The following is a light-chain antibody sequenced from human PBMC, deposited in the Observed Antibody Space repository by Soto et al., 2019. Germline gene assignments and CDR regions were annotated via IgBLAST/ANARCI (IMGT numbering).Light chain of an antibody. CDR1: SSDVGSYNR. CDR2: DVS. CDR3: SSYTTSSSYV. J-gene: IGLJ1*01. Sequence: QSVLTQPPSVSGSPGQSVAISCTGTSSDVGSYNRVSWYQQPPGTAPKLMIFDVSNRPSGVPDRFSGSKSGNTPSLTISGLQAEDEAYYYCSSYTTSSSYVFGTGTKVTVL. V-gene: IGLV2-18*02.